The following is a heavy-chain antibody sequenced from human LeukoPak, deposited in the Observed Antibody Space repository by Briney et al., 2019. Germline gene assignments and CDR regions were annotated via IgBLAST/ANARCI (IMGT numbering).Heavy chain of an antibody. CDR2: ISGSGGSI. V-gene: IGHV3-23*01. Sequence: PGGSLRLSCAASGFTFSSYAMSWVRQAPGEGLEWVSVISGSGGSIKYADSVKGRFTISRDNSKKTLQLQVNNLRAEDTALYYCAREVPSFDYWGQGTLVTVSS. CDR3: AREVPSFDY. D-gene: IGHD1-26*01. CDR1: GFTFSSYA. J-gene: IGHJ4*02.